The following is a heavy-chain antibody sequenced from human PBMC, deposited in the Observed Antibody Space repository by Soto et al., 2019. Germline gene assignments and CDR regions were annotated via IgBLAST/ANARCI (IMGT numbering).Heavy chain of an antibody. V-gene: IGHV4-39*01. J-gene: IGHJ4*02. D-gene: IGHD6-6*01. CDR1: GGSISSSSYY. Sequence: SETPSLTCTVSGGSISSSSYYWGWIRQPPGKGLEWIGSIYYSGGTYYNPSLKSRVTISVDTSKNQFSLKLSSVTAADTAVYYCARRRIAAFGYFDYWGQGTLVTVSS. CDR2: IYYSGGT. CDR3: ARRRIAAFGYFDY.